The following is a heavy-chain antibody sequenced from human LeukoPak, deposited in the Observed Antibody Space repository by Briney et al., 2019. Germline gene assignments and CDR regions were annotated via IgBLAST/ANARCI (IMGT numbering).Heavy chain of an antibody. Sequence: GGSLRLSCAASGFSFSSYAMSWVRQAPGKGLECVSAIGGSGGSTYYADSVKGRFTISRDNSKNTLYLQMNSLRAEDTAVYYCAKDTASSWWYFDLWGRGTLVTVSS. D-gene: IGHD5-18*01. CDR3: AKDTASSWWYFDL. CDR2: IGGSGGST. V-gene: IGHV3-23*01. CDR1: GFSFSSYA. J-gene: IGHJ2*01.